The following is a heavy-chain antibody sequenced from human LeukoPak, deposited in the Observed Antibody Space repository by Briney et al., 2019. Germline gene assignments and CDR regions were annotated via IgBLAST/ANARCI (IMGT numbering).Heavy chain of an antibody. D-gene: IGHD6-19*01. CDR1: GFTFGYYA. CDR3: ARDPAYSSLFDY. V-gene: IGHV3-30*04. Sequence: GGSLRLSCATSGFTFGYYAIHWVRQAPGKGLEWVAFISYDGTNKYADSVKGRFTISRDNSKNTLYLQMNSLRGEDTAVYYCARDPAYSSLFDYWGQGTLVTVSS. CDR2: ISYDGTNK. J-gene: IGHJ4*02.